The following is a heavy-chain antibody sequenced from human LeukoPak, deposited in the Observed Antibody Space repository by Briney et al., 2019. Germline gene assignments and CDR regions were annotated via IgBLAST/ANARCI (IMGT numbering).Heavy chain of an antibody. V-gene: IGHV3-30*02. D-gene: IGHD3-22*01. Sequence: GRSLRLSRAASGFTFSSYGMHWVRQPPGNGLEWVAFIRYDGSNKYYADSVKGRFTISRDNSKNTLYLQMNSLGAEDTAVYYCAKDGLNYYDSSGYPSVYYYYYMDVWGKGTTVTVSS. CDR3: AKDGLNYYDSSGYPSVYYYYYMDV. CDR2: IRYDGSNK. J-gene: IGHJ6*03. CDR1: GFTFSSYG.